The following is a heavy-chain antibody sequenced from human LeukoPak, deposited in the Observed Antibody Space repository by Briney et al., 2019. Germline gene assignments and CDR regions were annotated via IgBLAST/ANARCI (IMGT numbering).Heavy chain of an antibody. CDR2: IYYSGST. CDR3: ARDPSSGWYWFDP. CDR1: GFIFNDYF. J-gene: IGHJ5*02. Sequence: GSLRLSCAASGFIFNDYFMGWIRQTPGKGLEWIGYIYYSGSTNYNPSLKSRVTISVDTSKNQFSLKLSSVTAADTAVYYCARDPSSGWYWFDPWGQGTLVTVSS. D-gene: IGHD6-19*01. V-gene: IGHV4-59*12.